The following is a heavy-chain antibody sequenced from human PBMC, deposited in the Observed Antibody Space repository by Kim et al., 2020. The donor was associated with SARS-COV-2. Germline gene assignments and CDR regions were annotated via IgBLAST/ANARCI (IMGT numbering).Heavy chain of an antibody. J-gene: IGHJ5*02. V-gene: IGHV3-23*03. Sequence: GGSLRLSCAASGFTFSSYAMSWVRQAPGKGLEWVSVIYSGGSSTYYADSVKGRFTISRDNSKNTLYLQMNSLRAEDTAVYYCAKSPFSSSFAWFDPWGQGTLVTVSS. CDR2: IYSGGSST. D-gene: IGHD6-13*01. CDR3: AKSPFSSSFAWFDP. CDR1: GFTFSSYA.